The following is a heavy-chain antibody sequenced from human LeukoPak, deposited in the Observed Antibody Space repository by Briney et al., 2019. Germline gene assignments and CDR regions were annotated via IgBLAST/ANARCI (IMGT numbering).Heavy chain of an antibody. CDR3: AKTRAIVGATWAREGFLDY. CDR2: IIPIFGTA. V-gene: IGHV1-69*06. D-gene: IGHD1-26*01. CDR1: GGTFSSYA. Sequence: SVKVSCKASGGTFSSYAISWVRQAPGQGLEWMGGIIPIFGTANYAQKFQGRVTITADKSTSTAYMELSSLRSEDTAVYYCAKTRAIVGATWAREGFLDYWGQGTLVTDSS. J-gene: IGHJ4*02.